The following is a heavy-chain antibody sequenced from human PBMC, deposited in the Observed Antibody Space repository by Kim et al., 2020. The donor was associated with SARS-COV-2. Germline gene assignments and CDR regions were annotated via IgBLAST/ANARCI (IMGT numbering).Heavy chain of an antibody. V-gene: IGHV1-3*01. Sequence: ASVKVSCKASGYTFTSYAMHWVRQDPGQRLEWMGWINAGNGNTKYSQKFQGRVNITRDTSASTAYMELSSLRSEDTAVYYCARDNVLLWFGENPYGMDVWGQGTTVTVSS. D-gene: IGHD3-10*01. CDR3: ARDNVLLWFGENPYGMDV. CDR1: GYTFTSYA. CDR2: INAGNGNT. J-gene: IGHJ6*02.